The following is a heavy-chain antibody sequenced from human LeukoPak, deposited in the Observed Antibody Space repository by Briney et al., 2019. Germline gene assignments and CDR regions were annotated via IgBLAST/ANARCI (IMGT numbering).Heavy chain of an antibody. V-gene: IGHV4-38-2*02. J-gene: IGHJ3*01. CDR2: IYHSGST. CDR3: ARQRWGYCSSTSCYRAFDV. D-gene: IGHD2-2*01. CDR1: GYSISSGYY. Sequence: SETLSLTCTVSGYSISSGYYWGWIRQPPGKGLEWIGSIYHSGSTYYNPSLKSRVTISVDTSKNQFSLKLSSVTAADTAVYYCARQRWGYCSSTSCYRAFDVWGQGTMVTVSP.